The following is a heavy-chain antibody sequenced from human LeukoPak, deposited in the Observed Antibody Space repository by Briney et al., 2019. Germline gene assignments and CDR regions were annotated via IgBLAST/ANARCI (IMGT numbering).Heavy chain of an antibody. D-gene: IGHD6-6*01. Sequence: GGSPRLSCAASGFTFSSYAMSWVRQAPGKGLEWVSAISGSGGSTYYADSVKGRFTISRDNSKNTLYLQMNSLRAEDTAVYYCAKDHPSIAADDQSDDAFDIWGQGTMVTVSS. CDR3: AKDHPSIAADDQSDDAFDI. J-gene: IGHJ3*02. CDR1: GFTFSSYA. V-gene: IGHV3-23*01. CDR2: ISGSGGST.